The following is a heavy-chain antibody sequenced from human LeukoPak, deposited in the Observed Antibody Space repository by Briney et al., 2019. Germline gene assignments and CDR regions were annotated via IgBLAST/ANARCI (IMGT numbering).Heavy chain of an antibody. J-gene: IGHJ4*02. D-gene: IGHD6-19*01. V-gene: IGHV3-30*02. CDR1: GFTFSSYG. Sequence: PGGSLRLSCAASGFTFSSYGMHWLRQAPGKGLEWVAFIRYDGGNKYYADSVKGRFTISRDNSKNTLYLQMNSLRAEDTAVYYCAKSYGVAGYYFDYWGQGTLVTVSS. CDR2: IRYDGGNK. CDR3: AKSYGVAGYYFDY.